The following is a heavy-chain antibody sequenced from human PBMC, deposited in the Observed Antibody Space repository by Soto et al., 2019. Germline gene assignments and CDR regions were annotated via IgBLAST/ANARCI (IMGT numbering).Heavy chain of an antibody. V-gene: IGHV3-30*18. J-gene: IGHJ5*02. CDR1: GFTFSSYG. CDR2: ISYDGSNK. D-gene: IGHD6-6*01. CDR3: AKDPQLGANWFDP. Sequence: GGSLRLSCAASGFTFSSYGMHWVRQAPGKGLEWVAVISYDGSNKYYADSVKGRFTISRDNSKNTLYLQMNSLRAEDSAVYYCAKDPQLGANWFDPGGQGTLVTVS.